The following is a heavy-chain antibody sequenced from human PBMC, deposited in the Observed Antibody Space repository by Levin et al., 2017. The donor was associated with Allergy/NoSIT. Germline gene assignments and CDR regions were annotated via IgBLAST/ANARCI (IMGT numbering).Heavy chain of an antibody. CDR2: ISYDGSNK. J-gene: IGHJ3*02. V-gene: IGHV3-30-3*01. CDR3: ARDGYCSSTSCPQNAFDI. Sequence: GESLKISCAASGFTFSSYAMHWVRQAPGKGLEWVAVISYDGSNKYYADSVKGRFTISRDNSKNTLYLQMNSLRAEDTAVYYCARDGYCSSTSCPQNAFDIWGQGTMVTVSS. D-gene: IGHD2-2*03. CDR1: GFTFSSYA.